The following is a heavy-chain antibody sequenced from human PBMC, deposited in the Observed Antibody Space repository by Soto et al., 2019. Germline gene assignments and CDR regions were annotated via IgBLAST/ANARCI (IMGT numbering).Heavy chain of an antibody. CDR3: ARSSCISPQNGV. J-gene: IGHJ3*01. Sequence: SYPLPLTCTFSAASISDYYWSWIRQSPGKGLDWVGCFYPSGRTDYSNSLKSRVTSPLDTSTNQCSLELNSLTAADTAVYCCARSSCISPQNGVWG. D-gene: IGHD2-21*01. CDR1: AASISDYY. V-gene: IGHV4-59*01. CDR2: FYPSGRT.